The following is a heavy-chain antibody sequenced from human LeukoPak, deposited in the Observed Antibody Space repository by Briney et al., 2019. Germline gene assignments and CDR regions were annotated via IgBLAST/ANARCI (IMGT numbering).Heavy chain of an antibody. Sequence: PGGSLRLSCAASGFTFSSYGMHWVRQAPGKGLEWVAVISYDGSNKYYADSVKGRFTISRDNSKNTLYLQMYSLRAEDTAVYYCAVHSYGRQLGFDYWGQGTLVTVSS. J-gene: IGHJ4*02. CDR1: GFTFSSYG. CDR3: AVHSYGRQLGFDY. V-gene: IGHV3-30*03. D-gene: IGHD5-18*01. CDR2: ISYDGSNK.